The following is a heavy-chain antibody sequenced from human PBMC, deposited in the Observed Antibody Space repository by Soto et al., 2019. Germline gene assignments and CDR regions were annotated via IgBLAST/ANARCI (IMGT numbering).Heavy chain of an antibody. D-gene: IGHD3-3*01. J-gene: IGHJ6*02. V-gene: IGHV1-2*02. CDR1: GYTFTSYG. Sequence: ASVKVSCKASGYTFTSYGISWVRQAPGQGLEWMGWINPNSGGTNYAQKFQGRVTMTRDTSISTAYMELSRLRSDDTAVYYCARDSLRFLEWLAQDYYYYGMDVWGQGTTVTVSS. CDR2: INPNSGGT. CDR3: ARDSLRFLEWLAQDYYYYGMDV.